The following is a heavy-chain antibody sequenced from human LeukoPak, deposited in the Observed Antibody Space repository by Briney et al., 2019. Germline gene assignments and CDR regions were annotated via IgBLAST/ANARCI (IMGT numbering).Heavy chain of an antibody. D-gene: IGHD3-3*01. CDR1: GFTFSSYW. J-gene: IGHJ6*03. Sequence: QSGGSLRLSCAASGFTFSSYWMHWVRQAPGKGLVWVSRINSDGSSTSYADSVKGRFTISRDNAKNTLYLQMNSLRAEDTAVYYCASVHQGWDFWSGYSYYYYYYMDVWGKGTTVTVSS. CDR2: INSDGSST. CDR3: ASVHQGWDFWSGYSYYYYYYMDV. V-gene: IGHV3-74*01.